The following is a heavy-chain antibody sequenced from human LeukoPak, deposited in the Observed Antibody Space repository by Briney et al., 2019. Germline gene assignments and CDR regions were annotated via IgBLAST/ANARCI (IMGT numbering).Heavy chain of an antibody. CDR2: ISYDGSNK. CDR1: GFTFSFYG. Sequence: GGSLRLSCAASGFTFSFYGMHWVRQAPGKGLEWVTVISYDGSNKYYADSVKGRFTISRDNSKNTLYLQMNSLRAEDTAVYYCAKEDSSGWPYYFGYWGQGTLVTVSS. D-gene: IGHD6-19*01. CDR3: AKEDSSGWPYYFGY. J-gene: IGHJ4*02. V-gene: IGHV3-30*18.